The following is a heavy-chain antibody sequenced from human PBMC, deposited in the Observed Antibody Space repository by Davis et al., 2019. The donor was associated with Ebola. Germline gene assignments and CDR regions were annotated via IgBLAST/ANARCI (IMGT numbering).Heavy chain of an antibody. CDR2: ISAYNGNT. CDR1: GYTFTSYG. CDR3: AREGYCSGGSCYSPWFDP. V-gene: IGHV1-18*01. Sequence: ASVQVTCKASGYTFTSYGISWVRQAPGQGLAWMGWISAYNGNTNYAQKLQGRVTMTTDTSTSTAYMELRSLRSDDTAVYYCAREGYCSGGSCYSPWFDPWGQGTLVTVSS. D-gene: IGHD2-15*01. J-gene: IGHJ5*02.